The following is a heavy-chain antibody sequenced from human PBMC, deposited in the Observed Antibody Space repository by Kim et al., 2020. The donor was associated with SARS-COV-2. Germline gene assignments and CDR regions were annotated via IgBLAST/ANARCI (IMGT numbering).Heavy chain of an antibody. CDR1: GFTFSSYA. V-gene: IGHV3-23*01. CDR3: AKGQVVAGYCSSTSCHCPDY. CDR2: ISGSGGST. D-gene: IGHD2-2*01. Sequence: GGSLRLSCAASGFTFSSYAMSWVRQAPGKGLEWVSAISGSGGSTYYADSVKGRFTISRDNSKNTLYLQMNSLRAEDTAVYYCAKGQVVAGYCSSTSCHCPDYWGQGTLVTVSS. J-gene: IGHJ4*02.